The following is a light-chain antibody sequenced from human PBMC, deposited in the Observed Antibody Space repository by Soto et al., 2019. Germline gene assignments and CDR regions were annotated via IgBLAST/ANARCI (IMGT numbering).Light chain of an antibody. CDR1: SSNIGAGYD. CDR2: GNS. J-gene: IGLJ3*02. V-gene: IGLV1-40*01. CDR3: QSYDSSLSAL. Sequence: QSVLTQPPSVSGAPGQRVTISCTGSSSNIGAGYDVHWYQQLPGTAPKLLIYGNSNRPSGVPDRFSGSKSGTSASPAITGLQAEDEADYYCQSYDSSLSALFGGGTKLTV.